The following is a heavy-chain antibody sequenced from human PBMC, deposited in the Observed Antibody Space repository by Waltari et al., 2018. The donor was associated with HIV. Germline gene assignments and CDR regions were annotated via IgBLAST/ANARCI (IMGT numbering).Heavy chain of an antibody. J-gene: IGHJ4*02. Sequence: QLQLQESGPRLVRPSETLSLTCTVSSGSISSSSYYWAWIRQPPGRGLECIGSIFYSENTYYNPSLKSRITISVDTSKNQFSLKLSSVTAADTAVYYCARAVPIAATGMDYFDSWGQGALVTVSS. CDR1: SGSISSSSYY. D-gene: IGHD6-13*01. CDR3: ARAVPIAATGMDYFDS. V-gene: IGHV4-39*07. CDR2: IFYSENT.